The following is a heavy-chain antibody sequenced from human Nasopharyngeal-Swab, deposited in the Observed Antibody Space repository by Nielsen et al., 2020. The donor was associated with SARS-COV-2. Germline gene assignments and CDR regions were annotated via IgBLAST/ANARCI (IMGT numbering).Heavy chain of an antibody. Sequence: GESLKISCKGSGNNFTRYWIGWVRQMPGKGPEWMGIIYPDDSDTKYSPSFEGQVTISADKSISTAYLQWNGLKASDTAMYYCARLSNWDFDSWGQGTLVTVSS. CDR2: IYPDDSDT. J-gene: IGHJ4*02. CDR3: ARLSNWDFDS. CDR1: GNNFTRYW. D-gene: IGHD1-1*01. V-gene: IGHV5-51*01.